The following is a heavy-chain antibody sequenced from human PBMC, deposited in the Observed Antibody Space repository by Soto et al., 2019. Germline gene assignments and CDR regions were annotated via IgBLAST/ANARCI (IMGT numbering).Heavy chain of an antibody. CDR1: GFTFSSYA. CDR3: AKEPMVRGVLFDY. CDR2: ISGSGDST. Sequence: GGSLRLSCAASGFTFSSYAMSWVRQAPGKGLERVSAISGSGDSTYYADSVKGRFTISRDNSKNKLYLQMKSLRAEDTVIYYCAKEPMVRGVLFDYCGQRTLVRVSS. J-gene: IGHJ4*02. D-gene: IGHD3-10*01. V-gene: IGHV3-23*01.